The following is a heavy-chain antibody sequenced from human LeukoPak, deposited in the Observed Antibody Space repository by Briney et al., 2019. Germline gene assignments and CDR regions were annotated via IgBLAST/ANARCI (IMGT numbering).Heavy chain of an antibody. J-gene: IGHJ6*03. CDR2: INDSGRT. D-gene: IGHD1-7*01. Sequence: PSETLSQTCAVHAGSFLTAYWGSIRQPPGKGLEWIGEINDSGRTNDNPSLMSRDTVSVDTSKKQFSLRLTSVTATDTAVYYCARRWNYGRNYYIDVWGKGATVSVSS. CDR3: ARRWNYGRNYYIDV. CDR1: AGSFLTAY. V-gene: IGHV4-34*01.